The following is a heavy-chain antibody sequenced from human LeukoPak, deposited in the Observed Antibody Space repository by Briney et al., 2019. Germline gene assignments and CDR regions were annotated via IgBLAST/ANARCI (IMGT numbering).Heavy chain of an antibody. CDR1: GVTFTSYS. Sequence: SVKVSCKASGVTFTSYSFAWVRQAPGQGLEWVGRIIPVLAIPNYAKTFQGRVTITADKSSSTVYMELSSLTSDDTAVYYCATEYDFLTGYFVRWGQGTLVTVSS. D-gene: IGHD3-9*01. J-gene: IGHJ4*02. CDR2: IIPVLAIP. CDR3: ATEYDFLTGYFVR. V-gene: IGHV1-69*04.